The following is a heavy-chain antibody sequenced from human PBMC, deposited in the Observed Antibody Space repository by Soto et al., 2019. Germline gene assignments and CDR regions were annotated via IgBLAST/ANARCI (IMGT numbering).Heavy chain of an antibody. CDR3: ARDGWFSALRLPFGLDV. Sequence: QVQLVQSGAEVKKPGASVTVSCKATGYTFSNYYIHWVRQAPGQGLDWMGIINPNGGSTTYAQKFHGRVTITRDTSTNTVYMELSSLTSEDTALYYCARDGWFSALRLPFGLDVWGQGTTVTVSS. V-gene: IGHV1-46*01. CDR2: INPNGGST. D-gene: IGHD3-3*01. CDR1: GYTFSNYY. J-gene: IGHJ6*02.